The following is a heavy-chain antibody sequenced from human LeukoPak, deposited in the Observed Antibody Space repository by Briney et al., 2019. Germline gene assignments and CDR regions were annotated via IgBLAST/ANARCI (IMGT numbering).Heavy chain of an antibody. J-gene: IGHJ6*02. CDR2: ISYDGNNK. Sequence: GGSLRLSCAASGFTFSSFAMSWVRQAPGKGLEWVAVISYDGNNKYYADSVEGRVTISRDDSKNRLYLQMNSLRAEDTAVYYCARSDPRDSYHYYGMDVWGQGTTVTVSS. CDR1: GFTFSSFA. CDR3: ARSDPRDSYHYYGMDV. D-gene: IGHD3/OR15-3a*01. V-gene: IGHV3-30-3*01.